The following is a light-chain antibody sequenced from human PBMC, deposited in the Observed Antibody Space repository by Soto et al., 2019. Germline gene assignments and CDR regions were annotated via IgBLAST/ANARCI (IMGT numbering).Light chain of an antibody. V-gene: IGKV1-5*03. J-gene: IGKJ1*01. CDR3: QQYNSYRA. Sequence: ITMTQSPSTLSASVGDRVTITCRASESIDSWLAWHQQKPGRAPKLLISKASSLESGVPSRFSGSGFGTEFTLTISSLQPDDFATYYCQQYNSYRAFGQGTKVDIK. CDR2: KAS. CDR1: ESIDSW.